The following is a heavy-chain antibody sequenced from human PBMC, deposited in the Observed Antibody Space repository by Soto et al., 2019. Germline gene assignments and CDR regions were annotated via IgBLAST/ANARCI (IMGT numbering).Heavy chain of an antibody. Sequence: QVQLVQSGVEVKRPGASVEVSCKASGYSFATYGISWVRQAPGQGLEWMGWISPYNGNSNSAPKLQGRVTMTTDTSTNTAYLELRSLGSDDTGIYYCVRDDRQADYGANWYFDLWGRGTLVTVSS. CDR3: VRDDRQADYGANWYFDL. CDR2: ISPYNGNS. CDR1: GYSFATYG. J-gene: IGHJ2*01. D-gene: IGHD4-17*01. V-gene: IGHV1-18*01.